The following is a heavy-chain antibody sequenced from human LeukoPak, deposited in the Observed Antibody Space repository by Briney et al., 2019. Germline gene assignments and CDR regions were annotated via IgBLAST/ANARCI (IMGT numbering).Heavy chain of an antibody. J-gene: IGHJ4*02. D-gene: IGHD3-10*01. Sequence: SQTLSLTSAISGDSVSSNDAVWNWIRQSPSRGLEWLGSTYYRSKWYYDYAVSVTSRITINPDTSKNQFSLQLNSVTPEDTAVYYCARENTLVRGTRNPFDYWGQGTLVTVSS. CDR3: ARENTLVRGTRNPFDY. CDR2: TYYRSKWYY. CDR1: GDSVSSNDAV. V-gene: IGHV6-1*01.